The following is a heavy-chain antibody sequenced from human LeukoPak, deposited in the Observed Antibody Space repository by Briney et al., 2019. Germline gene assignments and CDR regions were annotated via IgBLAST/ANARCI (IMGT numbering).Heavy chain of an antibody. CDR3: ARAVKVDFAAYYFDY. V-gene: IGHV3-11*01. Sequence: PGGSLRLSCTASRFTFSDYYMSWIRQAPGKGLEWVSHISSSGSSMYYADSVKGRFTISRDNAKNSLYLQMNSLRADDTAVYYCARAVKVDFAAYYFDYWGQGTLVTVSS. CDR2: ISSSGSSM. CDR1: RFTFSDYY. D-gene: IGHD3-9*01. J-gene: IGHJ4*02.